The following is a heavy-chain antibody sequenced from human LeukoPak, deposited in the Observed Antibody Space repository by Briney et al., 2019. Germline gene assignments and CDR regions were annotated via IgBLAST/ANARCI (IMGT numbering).Heavy chain of an antibody. J-gene: IGHJ5*02. CDR1: GGTISTYY. Sequence: SETLSLTCTVSGGTISTYYWSWIRQPAGKGLEWIGRIYTSGSTNYNPSLKSRVTMSVDTSKNQFSLKLSSVTAADTAMYYCARDTLSWVDPWGQGTLVTVSS. CDR3: ARDTLSWVDP. V-gene: IGHV4-4*07. D-gene: IGHD2/OR15-2a*01. CDR2: IYTSGST.